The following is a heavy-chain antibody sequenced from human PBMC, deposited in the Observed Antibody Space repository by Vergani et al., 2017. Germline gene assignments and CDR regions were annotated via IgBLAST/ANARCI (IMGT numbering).Heavy chain of an antibody. V-gene: IGHV3-23*01. Sequence: EVQLLESGGDLVQPGGSLRLSCAASGFTFNHYAMNWVRQAPGKGLEWVSGISGRGGSTYYAGSVKGRFTISRDMSKNTLYLQMNSLSAGDTAVYYCAKANPRNSGYDYLYYYHAMDVWGQGTTVTVSS. CDR2: ISGRGGST. J-gene: IGHJ6*02. D-gene: IGHD5-12*01. CDR3: AKANPRNSGYDYLYYYHAMDV. CDR1: GFTFNHYA.